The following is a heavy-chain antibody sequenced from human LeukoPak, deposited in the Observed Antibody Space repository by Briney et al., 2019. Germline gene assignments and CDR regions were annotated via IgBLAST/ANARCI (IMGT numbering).Heavy chain of an antibody. D-gene: IGHD3-22*01. V-gene: IGHV1-2*02. J-gene: IGHJ4*02. CDR3: ARGGRDYYDSSGYYLYCFDY. CDR2: INPNSGGT. CDR1: GYTFTGYY. Sequence: ASVKVSCKASGYTFTGYYMHWVRQAPGQGLEWMGWINPNSGGTNYARKFQGRVTMTRDTSISTAYMELSRLRSDDTAVYYCARGGRDYYDSSGYYLYCFDYWGQGTLVTVSS.